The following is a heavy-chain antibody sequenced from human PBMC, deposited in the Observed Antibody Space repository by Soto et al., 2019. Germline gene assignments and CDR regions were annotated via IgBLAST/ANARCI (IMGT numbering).Heavy chain of an antibody. Sequence: GGSLKISFKGPGYRFKSYLICWGRQGPVKGLEGMGIIYPGESDTRYSPSFQGQVTISPDKSISTAYLQSSSLKASDTAMYYCARSSRIAAEHLDYWGQRNLSAVSP. CDR2: IYPGESDT. CDR3: ARSSRIAAEHLDY. D-gene: IGHD6-6*01. CDR1: GYRFKSYL. J-gene: IGHJ4*02. V-gene: IGHV5-51*01.